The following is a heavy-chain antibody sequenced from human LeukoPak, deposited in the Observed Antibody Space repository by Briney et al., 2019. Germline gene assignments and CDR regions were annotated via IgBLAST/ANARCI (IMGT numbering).Heavy chain of an antibody. Sequence: PSETLSLTCTVSGGSISSYYWSWIRQPPGKGLEWIGYIYYSGSTNYNPSLKSRVTISVDTSKNEFSLKLSSVTAADTAVYYCARDSGYYGGVLDYWGQGTLVTVSS. V-gene: IGHV4-59*12. CDR2: IYYSGST. CDR1: GGSISSYY. D-gene: IGHD3-22*01. CDR3: ARDSGYYGGVLDY. J-gene: IGHJ4*02.